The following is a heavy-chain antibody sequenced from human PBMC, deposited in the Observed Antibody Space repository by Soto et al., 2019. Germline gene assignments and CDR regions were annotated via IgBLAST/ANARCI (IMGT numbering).Heavy chain of an antibody. CDR3: ARDKWGWAFDI. V-gene: IGHV4-59*12. Sequence: SETLSLTCTVSGGSISSYYWSWIRQPPGKGLEWIGYIYYSGSTNYNPSLKSRVTISVDTSKNQFSLKLSSVTAADTAVYYCARDKWGWAFDIWGQGTMVTVSS. CDR2: IYYSGST. D-gene: IGHD1-26*01. CDR1: GGSISSYY. J-gene: IGHJ3*02.